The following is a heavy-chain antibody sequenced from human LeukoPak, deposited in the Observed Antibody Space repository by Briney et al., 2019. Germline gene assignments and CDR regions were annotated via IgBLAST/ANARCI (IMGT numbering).Heavy chain of an antibody. Sequence: SETLSLTCTVSGGSISSYYWSWIRQPAGKGLEWIGRIHTSGSTNYNPSLKSRVTMSVDTSNNQFSLKLSSVTAADTAVHYCAAGENLLWFGESDYWGQGTLVTVSS. V-gene: IGHV4-4*07. D-gene: IGHD3-10*01. CDR2: IHTSGST. CDR3: AAGENLLWFGESDY. CDR1: GGSISSYY. J-gene: IGHJ4*02.